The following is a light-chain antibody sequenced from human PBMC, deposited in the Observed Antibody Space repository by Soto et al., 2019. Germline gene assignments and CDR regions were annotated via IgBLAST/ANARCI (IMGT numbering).Light chain of an antibody. CDR3: QHRSNWPPIT. CDR2: DTS. V-gene: IGKV3-11*01. CDR1: QSVSMY. J-gene: IGKJ5*01. Sequence: EIVLTQSPATLSLSPGETAALSCRASQSVSMYLAWYQQRPGQAPRLLIYDTSNRATGIPARFSARGFGTDFTLIISNLEPEDSAVYYCQHRSNWPPITFGQGTGLEIK.